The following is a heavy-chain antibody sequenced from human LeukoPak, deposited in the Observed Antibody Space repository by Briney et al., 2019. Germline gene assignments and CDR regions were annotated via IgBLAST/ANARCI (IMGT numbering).Heavy chain of an antibody. J-gene: IGHJ4*02. Sequence: GASVKVSCKASEYTFTGYYLHWVRQAPGQGLEWMGWIDPNSGGVNYAQKFQGRVTMTRDTSIDTAYLELSRLRSDDSAVYYCASGTGDYWGQGTLVTVSS. CDR1: EYTFTGYY. CDR3: ASGTGDY. CDR2: IDPNSGGV. V-gene: IGHV1-2*02. D-gene: IGHD1-7*01.